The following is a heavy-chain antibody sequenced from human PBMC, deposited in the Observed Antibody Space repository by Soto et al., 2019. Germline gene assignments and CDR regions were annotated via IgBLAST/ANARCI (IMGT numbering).Heavy chain of an antibody. CDR3: AKDFSNYYFDY. V-gene: IGHV3-30*18. CDR2: ISYDGSNK. Sequence: QVQLVESGGGVVQPGRSLRLSCAASGFTFSSYGMHWVRQAPGKGLEWVAVISYDGSNKYYADSVKGRFTISRDNSKNTLYLQMNSLRAVDTSVYYCAKDFSNYYFDYWGQGTLVTVSS. D-gene: IGHD4-4*01. J-gene: IGHJ4*02. CDR1: GFTFSSYG.